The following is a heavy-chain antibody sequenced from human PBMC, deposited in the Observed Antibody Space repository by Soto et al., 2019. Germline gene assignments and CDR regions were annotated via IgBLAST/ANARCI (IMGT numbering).Heavy chain of an antibody. V-gene: IGHV5-51*01. CDR1: GCNVSDYW. CDR2: IYPGDFDI. Sequence: SLKISGKGCGCNVSDYWIGRVRQVPGKGLEWMGIIYPGDFDIKYGPSFKGQVTISADTSITTVYLQWSSLKASDTGIYYCARGLGGIVPATSVFDYWGQGTLVTVS. CDR3: ARGLGGIVPATSVFDY. D-gene: IGHD2-2*01. J-gene: IGHJ4*02.